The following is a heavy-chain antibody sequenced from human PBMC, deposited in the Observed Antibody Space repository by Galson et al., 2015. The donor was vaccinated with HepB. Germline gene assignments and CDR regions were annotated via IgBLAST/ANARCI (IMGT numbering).Heavy chain of an antibody. CDR1: GFTFTSSA. Sequence: SVKVSCRASGFTFTSSAVQWVRQARGQRLEWIGWIVVGSGNTNYAQKFQERVTITRDMSTSTAYMELSSLRSEDTAVYYCAAPYGSGSYYYYGMDVWGQGTTVTVSS. CDR3: AAPYGSGSYYYYGMDV. CDR2: IVVGSGNT. D-gene: IGHD3-10*01. V-gene: IGHV1-58*01. J-gene: IGHJ6*02.